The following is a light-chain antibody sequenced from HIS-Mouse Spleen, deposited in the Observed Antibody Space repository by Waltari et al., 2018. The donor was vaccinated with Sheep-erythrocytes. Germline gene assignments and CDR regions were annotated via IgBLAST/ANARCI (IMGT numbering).Light chain of an antibody. V-gene: IGLV3-1*01. CDR2: QDS. CDR3: QAWDSSTAWNVV. CDR1: KLGDKY. Sequence: SYELTQPPSVSVSPGQTASITCSGDKLGDKYACWYQQKPGQSPVLVIYQDSKRPSRIPERFTGSNSGNTATLTLSGTQAMDEADYYCQAWDSSTAWNVVFGGGTKLTVL. J-gene: IGLJ2*01.